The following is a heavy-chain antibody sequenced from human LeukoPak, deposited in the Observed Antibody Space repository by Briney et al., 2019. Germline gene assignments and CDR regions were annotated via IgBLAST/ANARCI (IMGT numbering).Heavy chain of an antibody. V-gene: IGHV3-48*02. J-gene: IGHJ4*02. CDR1: GFSFTDYP. CDR3: ATDIRDAFDY. CDR2: IRTTAEGAKYA. Sequence: GGSLRLSCATSGFSFTDYPVNWVRQAPGKGLEWISNIRTTAEGAKYAYYADSVKGRVTISRDDGKNTLYLHMNSLRDDDTAVYYCATDIRDAFDYWGQGILVTVSS. D-gene: IGHD5-24*01.